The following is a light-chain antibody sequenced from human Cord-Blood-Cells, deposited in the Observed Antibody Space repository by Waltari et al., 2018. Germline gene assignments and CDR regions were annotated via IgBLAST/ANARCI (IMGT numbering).Light chain of an antibody. CDR1: QGISSW. J-gene: IGKJ2*01. Sequence: DIQMTQPPSSVSASVGDRVPITCRASQGISSWLAWYQQKPGKAPKLLISAASSLQSRVPSRFSGSGSGTDFTLNSSSLQREDFATYYGQQANSFPYTFGQGTKLEIK. CDR2: AAS. CDR3: QQANSFPYT. V-gene: IGKV1-12*01.